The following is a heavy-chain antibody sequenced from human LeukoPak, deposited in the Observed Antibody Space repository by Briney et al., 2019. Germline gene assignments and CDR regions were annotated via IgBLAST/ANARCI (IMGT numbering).Heavy chain of an antibody. CDR1: GFTFSDYW. CDR2: IKYHGSDE. D-gene: IGHD3-10*01. CDR3: ARIGGSGTYWDY. Sequence: GGSLRLPCAASGFTFSDYWMSWVRQAPGKGLEWVANIKYHGSDEHYVDSVRGRFTISRDNAKNSLFLQMNSLRAEDTAVYYCARIGGSGTYWDYRGQGTLVTVSS. J-gene: IGHJ4*02. V-gene: IGHV3-7*01.